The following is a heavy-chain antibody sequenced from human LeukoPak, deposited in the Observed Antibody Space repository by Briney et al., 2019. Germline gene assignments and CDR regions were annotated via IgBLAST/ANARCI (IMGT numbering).Heavy chain of an antibody. J-gene: IGHJ4*02. Sequence: PSETLSLTCTVSVGSISMYSWSWIRQPPGEGLEWIGYIYYSGSTNYNPSLKSRVTMSVDTSENQFSLKLSSVTAADTAVYYCARGATTKGYYFDYWGQGTLVTVSS. CDR3: ARGATTKGYYFDY. D-gene: IGHD5-12*01. CDR1: VGSISMYS. CDR2: IYYSGST. V-gene: IGHV4-59*01.